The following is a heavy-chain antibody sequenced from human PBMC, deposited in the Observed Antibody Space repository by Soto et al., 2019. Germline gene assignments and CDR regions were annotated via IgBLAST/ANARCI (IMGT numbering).Heavy chain of an antibody. CDR3: TRGSAFDI. V-gene: IGHV6-1*01. CDR2: TYYRSKWYY. Sequence: SQTLSLTCAISGDSVSSNSAAWNWIRQSPGRGLEWLGRTYYRSKWYYDYSVSVKSRITINPDTSKNQFSLQLNSVTPEDTAVYYCTRGSAFDIWGQGTMVTVSS. D-gene: IGHD1-26*01. CDR1: GDSVSSNSAA. J-gene: IGHJ3*02.